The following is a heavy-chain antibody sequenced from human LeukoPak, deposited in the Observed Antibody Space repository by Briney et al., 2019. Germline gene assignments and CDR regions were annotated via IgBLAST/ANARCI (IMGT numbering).Heavy chain of an antibody. CDR3: ARRAYYDTSGYYPASGYFDL. D-gene: IGHD3-22*01. CDR1: GGSIKSHY. J-gene: IGHJ2*01. CDR2: MFYSGRT. Sequence: SETLSLTCTISGGSIKSHYWSWIRQAPGKGLEWIAYMFYSGRTEYNPSLKSRVTISVDTSRNQVSLKVNSVTAADTAIYYCARRAYYDTSGYYPASGYFDLWGRGTLVTVSS. V-gene: IGHV4-59*08.